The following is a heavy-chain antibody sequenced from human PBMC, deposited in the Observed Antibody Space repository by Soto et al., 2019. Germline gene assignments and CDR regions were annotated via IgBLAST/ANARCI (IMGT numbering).Heavy chain of an antibody. CDR1: GFTFSNYW. Sequence: GGSLRLSCAASGFTFSNYWMSWVRQAPGKGLEWVANIKRDGSEKYYVDSVKGRFTISRDNAKNSLYLQVNSLRAEDTAVYYCARVFQGFCSITSCSYDSWGQGTLVTVSS. D-gene: IGHD2-2*01. CDR2: IKRDGSEK. CDR3: ARVFQGFCSITSCSYDS. J-gene: IGHJ4*02. V-gene: IGHV3-7*01.